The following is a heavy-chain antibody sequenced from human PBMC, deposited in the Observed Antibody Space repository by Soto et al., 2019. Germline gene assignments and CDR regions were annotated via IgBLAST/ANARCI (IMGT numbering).Heavy chain of an antibody. V-gene: IGHV4-59*01. CDR3: ARRGYGPGFPYSYGMYV. Sequence: QVQLQESGPGLVKPSETLSLTCTVSGGSMSSYYWSWIRQPPGKGLEWIGYIYYSGSTNYNPSLKSRVTMSVDTPKNQFSLKLSSVTAADTAVYYCARRGYGPGFPYSYGMYVWGQGTTVTVSS. CDR2: IYYSGST. D-gene: IGHD3-10*01. J-gene: IGHJ6*02. CDR1: GGSMSSYY.